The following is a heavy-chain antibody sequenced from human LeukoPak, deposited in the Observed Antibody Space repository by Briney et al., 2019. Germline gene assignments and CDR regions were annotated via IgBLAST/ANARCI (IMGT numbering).Heavy chain of an antibody. CDR2: INHSGST. D-gene: IGHD3-9*01. Sequence: SETLSLTCAVYGGSFSDYYWSWIRQPPGKGLEWIGEINHSGSTNYNPSLKSRVTISVDTSKNQFSLKLSSVTAADTAVYYCARGRYDILTGYPPGDFDYWGQGTLVTVPS. CDR1: GGSFSDYY. V-gene: IGHV4-34*01. CDR3: ARGRYDILTGYPPGDFDY. J-gene: IGHJ4*02.